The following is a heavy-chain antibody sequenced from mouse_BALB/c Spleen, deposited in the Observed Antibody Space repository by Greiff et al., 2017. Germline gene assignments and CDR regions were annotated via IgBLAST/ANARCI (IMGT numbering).Heavy chain of an antibody. Sequence: EVMVVESGGGLVQPGGSRKLSCAASGFTFSSFGMHWVRQAPEKGLEWVAYISSGSSTIYYADTVKGRFTISRDNPKNTLFLQMTSLRSEDTAMYYCARPYGNFFDYWGQGTTLTVSS. J-gene: IGHJ2*01. V-gene: IGHV5-17*02. CDR3: ARPYGNFFDY. CDR2: ISSGSSTI. CDR1: GFTFSSFG. D-gene: IGHD2-1*01.